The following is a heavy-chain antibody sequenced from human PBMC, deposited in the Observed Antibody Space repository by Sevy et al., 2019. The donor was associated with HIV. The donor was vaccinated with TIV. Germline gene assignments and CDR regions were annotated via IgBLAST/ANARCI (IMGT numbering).Heavy chain of an antibody. CDR1: GFTFSNYI. D-gene: IGHD5-18*01. J-gene: IGHJ3*02. CDR3: ARYEEDTTLVNALDI. Sequence: GGSLRLSCAASGFTFSNYIINWVRQAPGKGLEWVSSISNSGTYISYADSVKGRFTISRDNAKNSLYLQMNSLRAEDTAVYYCARYEEDTTLVNALDIWGQGTMVTVSS. V-gene: IGHV3-21*01. CDR2: ISNSGTYI.